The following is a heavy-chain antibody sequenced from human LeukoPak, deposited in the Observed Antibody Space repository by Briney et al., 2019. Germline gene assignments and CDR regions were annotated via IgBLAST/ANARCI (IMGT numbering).Heavy chain of an antibody. Sequence: HPGGFLRLSCAASGFTFDNNAMHWVRQTPGKGLEWVSGISWNSGSIGYAGSVQGPFTISRDNAKNSLYLQMNSLRDEDTALYYCAKDMMFHNYGASDIWGQGTMVTVSS. V-gene: IGHV3-9*01. CDR3: AKDMMFHNYGASDI. CDR1: GFTFDNNA. D-gene: IGHD5-18*01. CDR2: ISWNSGSI. J-gene: IGHJ3*02.